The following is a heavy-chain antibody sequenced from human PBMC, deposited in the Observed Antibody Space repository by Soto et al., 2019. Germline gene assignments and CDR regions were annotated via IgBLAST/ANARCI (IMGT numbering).Heavy chain of an antibody. CDR1: GYTFTSYG. V-gene: IGHV1-18*01. D-gene: IGHD2-2*01. J-gene: IGHJ4*02. Sequence: QVPLVQSGAEVKKPGASVKVSCKASGYTFTSYGISWVRQAPGQGLEWMGWISAYNGNTNYAQKLQGRVTMTKDTSTSTAYMELRCLRSDDTAVYYCARDGNLLCSSTSCYLDYWGQGTLVTVSS. CDR2: ISAYNGNT. CDR3: ARDGNLLCSSTSCYLDY.